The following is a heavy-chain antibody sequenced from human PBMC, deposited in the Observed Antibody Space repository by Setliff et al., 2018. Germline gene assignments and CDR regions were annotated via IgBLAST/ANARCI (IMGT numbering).Heavy chain of an antibody. CDR3: ARMSGFLYMDV. CDR1: GGSISSGTYY. J-gene: IGHJ6*03. Sequence: KPSETLSLTCTVSGGSISSGTYYWSWIRQHPGKGLEWIGYIYYSGTTYYNPSLKSRVTISLDTSKNQFSLNLSSVTAADTAVYYCARMSGFLYMDVWGKGTTVTVSS. V-gene: IGHV4-31*03. CDR2: IYYSGTT. D-gene: IGHD3-3*01.